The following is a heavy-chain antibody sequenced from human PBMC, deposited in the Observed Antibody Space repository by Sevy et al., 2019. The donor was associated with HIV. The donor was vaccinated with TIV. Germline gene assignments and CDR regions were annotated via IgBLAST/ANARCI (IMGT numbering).Heavy chain of an antibody. Sequence: SETLSLTCAVYGGSFSGYYWSWIRQPPGKGLEWIGEITHCGGTNYNPSLKSRVTISVDTSKNQFSLRLSSVTAADTAVFYCARHGPGSGYSPAFDIWGQGTMVTVSS. J-gene: IGHJ3*02. CDR3: ARHGPGSGYSPAFDI. CDR1: GGSFSGYY. V-gene: IGHV4-34*01. D-gene: IGHD2-15*01. CDR2: ITHCGGT.